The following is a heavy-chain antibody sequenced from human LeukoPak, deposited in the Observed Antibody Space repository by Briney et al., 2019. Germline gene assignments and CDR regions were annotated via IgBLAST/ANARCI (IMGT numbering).Heavy chain of an antibody. J-gene: IGHJ3*02. CDR3: ARQWQWLVEDAFDI. D-gene: IGHD6-19*01. Sequence: SETLSLTCTVSGGSISSSSYYWGWLRQPPGKGLEWIGSIYYSGSTYYNPSLKSRVTISVDTSKNQFSLKLSSVTAADTAVYYCARQWQWLVEDAFDIWGQGTMVTVSS. CDR2: IYYSGST. V-gene: IGHV4-39*01. CDR1: GGSISSSSYY.